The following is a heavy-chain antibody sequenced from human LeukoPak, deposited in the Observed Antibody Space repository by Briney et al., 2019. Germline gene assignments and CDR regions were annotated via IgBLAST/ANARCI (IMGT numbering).Heavy chain of an antibody. Sequence: ASVKVSCKVSGYTLTELSMHWVRQAPGKGLEWMGGFDPEDGETIYAQKFQGRVTMTEDTSTDTVYMELSSLRSEDTAVYYCARPMGELPSFDIWGQGTMVTVSS. CDR3: ARPMGELPSFDI. D-gene: IGHD3-16*01. CDR2: FDPEDGET. J-gene: IGHJ3*02. CDR1: GYTLTELS. V-gene: IGHV1-24*01.